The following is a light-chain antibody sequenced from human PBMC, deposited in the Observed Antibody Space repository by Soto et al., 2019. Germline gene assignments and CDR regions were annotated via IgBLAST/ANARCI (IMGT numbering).Light chain of an antibody. V-gene: IGKV3-15*01. CDR3: QQYYNWPRT. J-gene: IGKJ1*01. Sequence: TQSPATLYVVPGERATLSCRASQSVSSNLAWYQQKPGQAPRLLTYGASTRATGIPARFSGSGSGTEFTLTISSLQPEDFAVYYCQQYYNWPRTFGQGTKVDIK. CDR2: GAS. CDR1: QSVSSN.